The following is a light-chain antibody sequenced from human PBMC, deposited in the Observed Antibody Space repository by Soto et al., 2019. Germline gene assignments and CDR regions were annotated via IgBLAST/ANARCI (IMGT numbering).Light chain of an antibody. CDR2: GAS. CDR1: QSVSSSY. Sequence: EIVLTQSPGTLSLSPGERATLSCRASQSVSSSYLAWYQQKPDQAPRLLIYGASSRATSIPVRFSGIGSGTSFPVTISRLEPHVFAVYSCQQYGSSPLTFGGGTKVEIK. V-gene: IGKV3-20*01. CDR3: QQYGSSPLT. J-gene: IGKJ4*01.